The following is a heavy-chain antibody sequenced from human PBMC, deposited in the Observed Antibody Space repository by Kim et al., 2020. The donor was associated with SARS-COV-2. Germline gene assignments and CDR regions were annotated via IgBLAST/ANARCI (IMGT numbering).Heavy chain of an antibody. D-gene: IGHD6-6*01. J-gene: IGHJ5*02. CDR2: IYYSGST. Sequence: SETLSLTCTVSGGSISSYYWSWIRQPPGKGLEWIGYIYYSGSTNYNPSLKSRVTISVDTSKNQFSLKLSSVTAADTAVYYCARGAYVAARRYWWFDPWGQGTLVTVSS. V-gene: IGHV4-59*01. CDR1: GGSISSYY. CDR3: ARGAYVAARRYWWFDP.